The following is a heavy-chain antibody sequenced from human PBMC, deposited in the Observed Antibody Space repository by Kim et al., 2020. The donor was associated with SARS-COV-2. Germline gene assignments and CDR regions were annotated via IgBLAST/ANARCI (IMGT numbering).Heavy chain of an antibody. V-gene: IGHV3-30-3*01. J-gene: IGHJ4*02. CDR2: NN. D-gene: IGHD3-10*01. Sequence: NNYSADSVKGRFTISRDNSKNTLYLQMNSLRAEDTAVYYCARDSRRGFDYWGQGTLVTVSS. CDR3: ARDSRRGFDY.